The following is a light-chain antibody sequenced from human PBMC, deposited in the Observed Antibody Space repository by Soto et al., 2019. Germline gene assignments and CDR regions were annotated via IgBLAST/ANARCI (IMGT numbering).Light chain of an antibody. Sequence: EIVMTQSPVTLSVSPGERATLSCRASQSVSRKLVWYQQKPGQAPRLLIYDTSTRATGIPARFSGSGSGTEFTLTISSLQSEDFAVYYCQQYNTWTSITFGQGTHWRL. V-gene: IGKV3-15*01. CDR2: DTS. J-gene: IGKJ5*01. CDR3: QQYNTWTSIT. CDR1: QSVSRK.